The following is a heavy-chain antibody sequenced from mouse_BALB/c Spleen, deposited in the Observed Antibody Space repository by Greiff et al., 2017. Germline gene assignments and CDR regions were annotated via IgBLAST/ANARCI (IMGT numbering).Heavy chain of an antibody. CDR1: GYTFTSYW. D-gene: IGHD2-14*01. J-gene: IGHJ4*01. V-gene: IGHV14-1*02. Sequence: VQLQQSGTVLARPGASVKMSCKASGYTFTSYWMHWVKQRPEQGLEWIGWIDPENGNTIYDPKFQGKASITADTSSNTAYLQLSSLTSEDTAVYYCARGRAYYRYDEAMDYWGQGTSVTVSS. CDR2: IDPENGNT. CDR3: ARGRAYYRYDEAMDY.